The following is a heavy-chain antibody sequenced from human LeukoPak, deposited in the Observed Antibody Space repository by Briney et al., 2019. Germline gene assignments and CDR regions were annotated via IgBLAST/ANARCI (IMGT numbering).Heavy chain of an antibody. J-gene: IGHJ4*02. CDR1: GFTFGDYY. CDR2: ISSSGSTI. CDR3: AARAMAFIDY. Sequence: GGSLRLSCAASGFTFGDYYMSWIRQAPGKGLEWVSFISSSGSTIYYADSVKGRFTISRDNAKNSLYLQMNSLRAEDTAVYYCAARAMAFIDYWGQGTLVTASS. V-gene: IGHV3-11*04. D-gene: IGHD5-18*01.